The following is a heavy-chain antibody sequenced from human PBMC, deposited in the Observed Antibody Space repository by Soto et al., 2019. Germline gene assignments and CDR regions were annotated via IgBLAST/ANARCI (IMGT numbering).Heavy chain of an antibody. V-gene: IGHV4-39*01. J-gene: IGHJ6*02. CDR3: ARHFKAAARPNYSYGMDV. D-gene: IGHD6-6*01. CDR1: GGSISSSSYY. Sequence: QLQLQESGPGLVKPSETLSLTCTVSGGSISSSSYYWGWIRQPPGKGLEWIGSIYYSGSTYYNPSLKSRVTISVDTSKNQFSLKLSSVTAADTAVYYCARHFKAAARPNYSYGMDVWGQGTTVTVSS. CDR2: IYYSGST.